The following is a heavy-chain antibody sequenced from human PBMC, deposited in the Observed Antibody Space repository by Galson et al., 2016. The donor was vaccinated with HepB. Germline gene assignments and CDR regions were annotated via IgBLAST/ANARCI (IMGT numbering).Heavy chain of an antibody. CDR2: IHYTGST. V-gene: IGHV4-31*03. D-gene: IGHD1-14*01. Sequence: TLSLTCTVSGGSITSAGYYWSWIRLHPGKGLEWIGYIHYTGSTYYNPSLQSRVAISLDTSKNQFSLRLRSVTAADTAVYFCARDYNWNHFGYHYGMDVWGQGTMVTVSS. CDR1: GGSITSAGYY. CDR3: ARDYNWNHFGYHYGMDV. J-gene: IGHJ6*02.